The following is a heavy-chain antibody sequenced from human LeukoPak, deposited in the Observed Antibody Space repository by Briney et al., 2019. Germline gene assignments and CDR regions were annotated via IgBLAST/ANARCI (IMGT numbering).Heavy chain of an antibody. V-gene: IGHV3-15*01. D-gene: IGHD2-15*01. J-gene: IGHJ4*02. CDR3: ITDIGGSSRAIDY. CDR1: GFTFNYAW. CDR2: IKSKTDGGTT. Sequence: GGSLRLSCATSGFTFNYAWMSWVRQAPGKGLEWVGRIKSKTDGGTTDYAAPVKGRFTISRDDSKNTLCLQMNSLKTEDTAVYYCITDIGGSSRAIDYWGQGTLVTVSS.